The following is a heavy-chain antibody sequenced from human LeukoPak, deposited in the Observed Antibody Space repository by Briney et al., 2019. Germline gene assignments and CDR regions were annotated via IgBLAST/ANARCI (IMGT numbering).Heavy chain of an antibody. CDR2: VIPIFGTP. D-gene: IGHD2-8*01. CDR3: ARESEDIVLMVYAISGPGAFDI. J-gene: IGHJ3*02. V-gene: IGHV1-69*06. Sequence: AASVKVSCKASGDTFSNYAISWVRQAPGQGLEWMGSVIPIFGTPNNAQKFQGRVTITADKSTNTAYMELSSLRSEDTAVYYCARESEDIVLMVYAISGPGAFDIWGQGTMVTVSS. CDR1: GDTFSNYA.